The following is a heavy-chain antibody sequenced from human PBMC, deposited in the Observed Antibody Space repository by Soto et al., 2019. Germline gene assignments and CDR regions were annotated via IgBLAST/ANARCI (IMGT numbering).Heavy chain of an antibody. CDR3: ARDSTAAGAYNWFDP. J-gene: IGHJ5*02. V-gene: IGHV3-11*01. Sequence: GGSLRLSCAASGFTFSDYYMSLIRQAPGKGLEWVSYISSSGSTIYYADSVKGRFTISRDNAKNSLYLQMNSLRAEDTAVYYCARDSTAAGAYNWFDPWGQGTLVTVSS. D-gene: IGHD6-13*01. CDR2: ISSSGSTI. CDR1: GFTFSDYY.